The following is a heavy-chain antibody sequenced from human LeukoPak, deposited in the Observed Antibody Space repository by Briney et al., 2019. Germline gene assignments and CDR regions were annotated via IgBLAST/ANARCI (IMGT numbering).Heavy chain of an antibody. V-gene: IGHV1-18*01. D-gene: IGHD3-22*01. CDR3: ARAYYDSSGSDYFRH. CDR2: ISAYNGNT. CDR1: GYTFTNYG. J-gene: IGHJ1*01. Sequence: ASVKVSCKASGYTFTNYGISWVRQAPGQGLEWMGWISAYNGNTNCAQKLQDRVTMTTDTSTSTAYMELRSLRSDDTAVYYCARAYYDSSGSDYFRHWGQGTLVTVSS.